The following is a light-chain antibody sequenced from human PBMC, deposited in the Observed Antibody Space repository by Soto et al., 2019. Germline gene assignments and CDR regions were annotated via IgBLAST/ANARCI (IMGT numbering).Light chain of an antibody. CDR2: GAS. CDR1: QSVSSN. Sequence: IVMTQSPATLSVSPGESATVCCRASQSVSSNLAWYQQKPRQAPRILIDGASTRATGIPARCSGGGSGTELFLTISNLQSEDFAIYHCQQYDSWPRTFGQGTKVDIK. CDR3: QQYDSWPRT. V-gene: IGKV3-15*01. J-gene: IGKJ1*01.